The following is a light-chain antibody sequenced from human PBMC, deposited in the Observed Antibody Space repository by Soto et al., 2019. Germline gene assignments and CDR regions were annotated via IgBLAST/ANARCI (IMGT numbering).Light chain of an antibody. CDR3: SSYAGSNNYV. CDR1: SSDVGDYNY. J-gene: IGLJ1*01. Sequence: QSVLTQPPSASGSPGQSVTLSCSGTSSDVGDYNYVSWYQQHPGKAPKLIIYEVTKRPSGVPDRFSGSKSGNTASLTVSGLQADDDADYYCSSYAGSNNYVFGTGTKLTVL. CDR2: EVT. V-gene: IGLV2-8*01.